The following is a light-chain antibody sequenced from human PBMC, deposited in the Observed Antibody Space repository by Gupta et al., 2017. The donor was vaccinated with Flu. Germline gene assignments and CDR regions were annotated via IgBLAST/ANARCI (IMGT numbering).Light chain of an antibody. CDR1: SSDIGAYNL. J-gene: IGLJ1*01. CDR2: EVT. Sequence: QSALTQPASGSGSPGQSIIISCSGTSSDIGAYNLVSWYQQHQGKAPKLIIYEVTKRPSGISIRFSCSKSAKTAYPTTIALQAEDEADDYCSSSAGSSVLDVFGAGTKVTVL. V-gene: IGLV2-23*02. CDR3: SSSAGSSVLDV.